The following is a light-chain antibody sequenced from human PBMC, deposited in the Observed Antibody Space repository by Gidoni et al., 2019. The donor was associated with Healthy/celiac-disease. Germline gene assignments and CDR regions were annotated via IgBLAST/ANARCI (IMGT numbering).Light chain of an antibody. V-gene: IGLV1-40*01. J-gene: IGLJ2*01. CDR1: SSNIGAGYD. CDR2: GNS. Sequence: QSVLTQPPSVSGAPGQRVTITCTGSSSNIGAGYDVHWSQQLPGSAPKLLIYGNSSRPSGVPDRFSGSKSGTSASLAIPGLQAEDEADYYCQSYDSSLSGPVVFGGGTKLTVL. CDR3: QSYDSSLSGPVV.